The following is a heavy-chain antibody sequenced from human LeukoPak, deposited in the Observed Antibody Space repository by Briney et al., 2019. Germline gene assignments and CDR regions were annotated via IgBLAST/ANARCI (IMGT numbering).Heavy chain of an antibody. CDR2: INPNSGGT. V-gene: IGHV1-2*02. J-gene: IGHJ4*02. Sequence: GASVKVSCKASGYTFTGYYVHWVRQAPGQGLEWMGWINPNSGGTNYAQKFQGRVTMTRDTSISTAYMELSRLRSDDTAVYYCARSYYYGSGVELDYWGQGTLVTVSS. CDR1: GYTFTGYY. D-gene: IGHD3-10*01. CDR3: ARSYYYGSGVELDY.